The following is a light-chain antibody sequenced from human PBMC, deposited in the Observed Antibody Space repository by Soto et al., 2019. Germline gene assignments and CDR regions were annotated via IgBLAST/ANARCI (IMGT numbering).Light chain of an antibody. V-gene: IGLV1-47*02. J-gene: IGLJ2*01. CDR3: ASWDDRLGAVI. CDR1: SSNIGAGYV. CDR2: SNN. Sequence: QSVLTQPPSVSGAPGQRVTISCTGSSSNIGAGYVVHWYQQLPGAAPKLLMHSNNLRPSGVPERISGSKFGTAASLAISGLRSEDEAVYYCASWDDRLGAVIFGGGTKVTVL.